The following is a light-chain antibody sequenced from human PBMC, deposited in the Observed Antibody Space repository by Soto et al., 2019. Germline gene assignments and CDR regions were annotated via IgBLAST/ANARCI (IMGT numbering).Light chain of an antibody. Sequence: IVLTQSPGTLSLSPGERATLSCRASQSVSSSYLAWYHQNPGQAPRLLIYGASSMATGIPDRFSGSGSGTDFTLTISRLEPEDCAVYYCQQYGSSPGTFGHGTKLESK. CDR2: GAS. CDR1: QSVSSSY. CDR3: QQYGSSPGT. J-gene: IGKJ2*01. V-gene: IGKV3-20*01.